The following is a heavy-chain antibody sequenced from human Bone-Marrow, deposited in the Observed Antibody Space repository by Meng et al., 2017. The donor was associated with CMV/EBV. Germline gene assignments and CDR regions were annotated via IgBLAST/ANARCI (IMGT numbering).Heavy chain of an antibody. Sequence: GGSLRLSCAASGFTFSSYAMHWVRQAPGKGLEWVAVISYDGSNKYYADSVKGRFTISRDNYKNTLYLQMNSPRADDTAVYYCARAHGVGAFGYWGQGHRVPGSS. CDR3: ARAHGVGAFGY. D-gene: IGHD1-26*01. V-gene: IGHV3-30*04. J-gene: IGHJ4*02. CDR1: GFTFSSYA. CDR2: ISYDGSNK.